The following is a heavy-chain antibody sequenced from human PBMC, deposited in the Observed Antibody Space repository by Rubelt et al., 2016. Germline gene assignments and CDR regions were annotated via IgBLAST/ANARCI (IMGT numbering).Heavy chain of an antibody. V-gene: IGHV3-15*01. Sequence: EVQLVESGGGLVKPGGSLRLSCVVSGFTFNNAWMSWVRQGPGKGLEWVGRIKSKADGGTADYAAPVKGRFTMSRDDSVATLYLQMNSLITEDTAVYYCSTALQWEKPGSDHWGQGTLVSVSS. CDR1: GFTFNNAW. J-gene: IGHJ4*02. CDR3: STALQWEKPGSDH. CDR2: IKSKADGGTA. D-gene: IGHD1-26*01.